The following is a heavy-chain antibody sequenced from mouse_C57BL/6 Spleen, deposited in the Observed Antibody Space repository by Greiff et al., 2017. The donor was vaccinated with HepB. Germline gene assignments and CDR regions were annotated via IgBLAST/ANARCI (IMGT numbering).Heavy chain of an antibody. V-gene: IGHV1-53*01. Sequence: QVQLQQPGPELVKPGASVKLSCKASGYTFTSYWMHWVKQRPGQGLEWIGNINPSNGGTNYNEKFKIKATLTVDKSSSTAYMQLSSLTSEDSAVYYCAGGSSYYYFDYWGQGTTLTVSS. D-gene: IGHD1-1*01. CDR3: AGGSSYYYFDY. CDR1: GYTFTSYW. CDR2: INPSNGGT. J-gene: IGHJ2*01.